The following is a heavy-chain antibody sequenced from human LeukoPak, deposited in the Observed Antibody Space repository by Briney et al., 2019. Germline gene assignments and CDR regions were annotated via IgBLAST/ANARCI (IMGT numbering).Heavy chain of an antibody. CDR2: ISSSSSTI. CDR1: GFTFSNYS. D-gene: IGHD3-10*01. J-gene: IGHJ4*02. V-gene: IGHV3-48*01. CDR3: ASAVLLWFGGYPDY. Sequence: GGSLRLSCAASGFTFSNYSMNWVRQAPGKGLEWVSYISSSSSTIYYADSVKGRFTISRDNAKNSLYLQMNSLRAEDTAVYYCASAVLLWFGGYPDYWGQGTLVTVSS.